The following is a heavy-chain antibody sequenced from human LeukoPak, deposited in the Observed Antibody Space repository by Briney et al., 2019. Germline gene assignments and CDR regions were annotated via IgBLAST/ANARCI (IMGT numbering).Heavy chain of an antibody. J-gene: IGHJ4*02. V-gene: IGHV3-11*06. D-gene: IGHD6-13*01. CDR1: GFTFSDYY. CDR3: ARERGYSSSWYRLGY. Sequence: PGGSLRLSCAASGFTFSDYYMGWIRQAPGKGLEWVSYISSSSSYTNYADSVKGRFTISRDNAKNSLYLQMNSLRAEDTAVCYCARERGYSSSWYRLGYWGQGTLVTVSS. CDR2: ISSSSSYT.